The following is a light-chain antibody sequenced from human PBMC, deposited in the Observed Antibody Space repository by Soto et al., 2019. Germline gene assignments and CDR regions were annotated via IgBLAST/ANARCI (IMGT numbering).Light chain of an antibody. CDR1: SSNIGTNT. J-gene: IGLJ2*01. V-gene: IGLV1-44*01. CDR2: SND. Sequence: VLPQPPSTSGTPGQRVTISCSGSSSNIGTNTVNWYQQFPGTAPKLLIYSNDQRPSGVPDRFSGSKSGTSASLAISGLQSEDEADYYCAAWDDSLKGLVLGGGTKVTVL. CDR3: AAWDDSLKGLV.